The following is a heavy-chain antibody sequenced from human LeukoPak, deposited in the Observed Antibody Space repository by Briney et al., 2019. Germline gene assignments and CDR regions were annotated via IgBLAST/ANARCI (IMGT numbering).Heavy chain of an antibody. J-gene: IGHJ4*02. CDR3: ATADCSSTSCGSGFDY. V-gene: IGHV3-30*02. CDR1: GFTFSSYG. CDR2: IRYDGSNK. D-gene: IGHD2-2*01. Sequence: GSLRLSCAASGFTFSSYGMHWVRQAPGKGLEWVAFIRYDGSNKYYADSVKGRLTISRDNSKNTLYLQMNSLRAEDTAVYYCATADCSSTSCGSGFDYWGQGTLVTVSS.